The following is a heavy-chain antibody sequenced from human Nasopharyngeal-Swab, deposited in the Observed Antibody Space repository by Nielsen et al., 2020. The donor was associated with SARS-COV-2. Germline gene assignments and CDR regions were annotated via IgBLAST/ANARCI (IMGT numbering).Heavy chain of an antibody. Sequence: GESLEISCAASGFTFSSFWMNWVRQAPGKGLEWVANIKQDGSEKYYVDSVKGRFTISRDNAKNSLYLQMNSLRAEDTAVYYCARDHDWFDFWGQGILVTVSS. CDR2: IKQDGSEK. V-gene: IGHV3-7*01. D-gene: IGHD3-9*01. CDR3: ARDHDWFDF. CDR1: GFTFSSFW. J-gene: IGHJ4*02.